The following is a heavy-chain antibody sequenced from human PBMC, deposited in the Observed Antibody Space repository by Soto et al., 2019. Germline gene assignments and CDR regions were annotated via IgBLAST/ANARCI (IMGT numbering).Heavy chain of an antibody. V-gene: IGHV4-38-2*02. CDR1: GYSISSGYY. J-gene: IGHJ4*02. CDR2: IYHSGMT. Sequence: SETLSLTCAGSGYSISSGYYCGWIRHPPGKGLECVGSIYHSGMTYYNPSLKSRVTISVDTSKNQFSLKLSSVTAADTAVYYCAREGYDSSGYYYFDYCAQGTLVPVSS. D-gene: IGHD3-22*01. CDR3: AREGYDSSGYYYFDY.